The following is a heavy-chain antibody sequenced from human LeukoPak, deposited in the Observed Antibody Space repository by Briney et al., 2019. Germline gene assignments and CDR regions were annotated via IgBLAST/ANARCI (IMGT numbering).Heavy chain of an antibody. Sequence: ASVTVSSKVSVFTLSELSMHWVRQTPGKGGEWVGGFNRKEGGTIFAQRLRGRVMLTEDTSTSTAYMELSSLSVEDTAVYYCATGVFCATTTCPGYQHFYYFMDVWGEGTTVIVSS. CDR2: FNRKEGGT. CDR3: ATGVFCATTTCPGYQHFYYFMDV. D-gene: IGHD2-2*01. J-gene: IGHJ6*03. CDR1: VFTLSELS. V-gene: IGHV1-24*01.